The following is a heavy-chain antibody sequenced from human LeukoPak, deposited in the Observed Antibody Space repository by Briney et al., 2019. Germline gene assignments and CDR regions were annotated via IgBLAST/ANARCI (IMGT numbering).Heavy chain of an antibody. J-gene: IGHJ4*02. CDR2: IYYSGST. CDR1: GGSISGSISGHY. V-gene: IGHV4-61*05. D-gene: IGHD3-22*01. CDR3: ASTQLYYYDSSGYYFGY. Sequence: SETLSLTCTVSGGSISGSISGHYWNWIRQPPGKALDWIGFIYYSGSTNYNPSLKSRVTISVDTSKNQFSLKLSSVTAADTAVYYCASTQLYYYDSSGYYFGYWGQGTLVTVSS.